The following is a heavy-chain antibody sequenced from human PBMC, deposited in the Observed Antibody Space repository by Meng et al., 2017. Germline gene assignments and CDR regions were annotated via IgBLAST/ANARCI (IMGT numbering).Heavy chain of an antibody. CDR3: ARGLRSSSWYGGYFQH. Sequence: PLQWGAGLLNPSAPLSPPGAVYGGSFSGYYWSWIRQPPGKGLEWIGEINNSGSTNYNPSLKSRVTISEDTSKNQFSLKLSSVTAADTAVYYCARGLRSSSWYGGYFQHWGQGTLVTVSS. D-gene: IGHD6-13*01. CDR1: GGSFSGYY. CDR2: INNSGST. J-gene: IGHJ1*01. V-gene: IGHV4-34*01.